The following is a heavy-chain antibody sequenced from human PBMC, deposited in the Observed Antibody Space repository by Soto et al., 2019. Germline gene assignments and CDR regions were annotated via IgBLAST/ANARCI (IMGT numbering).Heavy chain of an antibody. CDR1: GFTFINYA. CDR3: AKGKSSNYVSHAFDV. CDR2: ISGGGGSI. J-gene: IGHJ3*01. Sequence: EVQLLESGGGLVQPGGSLRLSCAASGFTFINYAMSWVRQAPGKGLEWVSGISGGGGSIHYVDSVKGRFTISRDNSKNTLYLQMNSLRGEDTAVYYCAKGKSSNYVSHAFDVWGQGTMVTVSS. D-gene: IGHD3-10*02. V-gene: IGHV3-23*01.